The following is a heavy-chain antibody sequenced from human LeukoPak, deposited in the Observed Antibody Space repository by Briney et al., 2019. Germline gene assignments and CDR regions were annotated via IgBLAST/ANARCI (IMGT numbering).Heavy chain of an antibody. CDR3: ASLGYCSSTSCYTAAPFDY. CDR1: GFTFSSYA. Sequence: GGSLRLSCAASGFTFSSYAMSWVRQAPGKGLEWVSGLSGSGGSIYYADSVKGRFTISRDNSKSTLYLQMNSLRAEDTAVYYCASLGYCSSTSCYTAAPFDYWGQGTLVTVSS. D-gene: IGHD2-2*02. CDR2: LSGSGGSI. J-gene: IGHJ4*02. V-gene: IGHV3-23*01.